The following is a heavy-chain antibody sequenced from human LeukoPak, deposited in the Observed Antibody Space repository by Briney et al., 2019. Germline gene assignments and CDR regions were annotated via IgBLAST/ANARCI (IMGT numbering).Heavy chain of an antibody. J-gene: IGHJ6*02. V-gene: IGHV4-34*01. CDR2: INHSGST. Sequence: PSETLSLTCAVYGGSFSGYYWSWIRQPPGKGLEWIGEINHSGSTNYNPSLKSRVTISVDTSKNQFSLKLSSVTAADTAVYYCATTSRPSYGMDVWGQGTTVTVSS. CDR1: GGSFSGYY. D-gene: IGHD1-1*01. CDR3: ATTSRPSYGMDV.